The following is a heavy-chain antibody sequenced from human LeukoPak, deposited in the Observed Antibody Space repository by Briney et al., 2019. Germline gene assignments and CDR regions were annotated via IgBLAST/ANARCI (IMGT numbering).Heavy chain of an antibody. CDR3: AKDLSIHYDTRGFDP. CDR2: ISYDGNNE. V-gene: IGHV3-30*18. D-gene: IGHD3-22*01. Sequence: GGSLRLSCAASGFTFNTYGMHWVRQAPGKGLEWVAFISYDGNNEYYADSVKGRFTISRDNSKNTQYLQMNSLRAEDTAVYYCAKDLSIHYDTRGFDPWGQGTLVTVSS. J-gene: IGHJ5*02. CDR1: GFTFNTYG.